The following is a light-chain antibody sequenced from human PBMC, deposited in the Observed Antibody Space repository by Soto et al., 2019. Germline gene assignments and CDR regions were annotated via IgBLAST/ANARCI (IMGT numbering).Light chain of an antibody. CDR2: EVS. Sequence: QSALTQPPPASGSPGHSATIPSTGTSSDFVVYNYVSWYQQHPGKPPKLMIYEVSKRPSGGPDRFSGSKSGNTASLTVSGLQAEDEADYYCSSHAGSNNYVFGTGTKVTVL. CDR1: SSDFVVYNY. CDR3: SSHAGSNNYV. J-gene: IGLJ1*01. V-gene: IGLV2-8*01.